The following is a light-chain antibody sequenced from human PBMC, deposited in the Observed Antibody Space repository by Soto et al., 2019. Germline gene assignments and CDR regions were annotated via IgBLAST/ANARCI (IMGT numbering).Light chain of an antibody. CDR1: ESIGRW. V-gene: IGKV1-5*03. CDR3: QQYSSYSWT. CDR2: EAS. J-gene: IGKJ1*01. Sequence: DIQMTQSPSALSASVGDRVTISCRASESIGRWLAWYQQKPGKAPKLLIYEASTLEGGVPSRFSGRESGTEFALTISSLQPDDFATYYCQQYSSYSWTLGQGTKVDIK.